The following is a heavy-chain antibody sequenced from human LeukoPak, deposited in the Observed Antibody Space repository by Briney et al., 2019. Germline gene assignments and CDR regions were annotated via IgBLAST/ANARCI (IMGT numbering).Heavy chain of an antibody. Sequence: SETLSLTCTVSGDSISSGDYYWSCIRQPPGTGLEWIGFIYYTGRTYYNPSLKSRVTMSVDTSKNQFSLNLISVTAADTAVYYCARVRYNWNEDDNWAPGNVLTVSS. D-gene: IGHD1-1*01. CDR1: GDSISSGDYY. J-gene: IGHJ4*02. CDR3: ARVRYNWNEDDN. V-gene: IGHV4-30-4*01. CDR2: IYYTGRT.